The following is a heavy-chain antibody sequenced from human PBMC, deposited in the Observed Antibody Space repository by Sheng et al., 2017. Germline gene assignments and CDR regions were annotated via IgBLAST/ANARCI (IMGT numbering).Heavy chain of an antibody. D-gene: IGHD3-22*01. V-gene: IGHV4-38-2*02. CDR1: GYSISSGYY. CDR3: AREGYDSSGYYYRDDAFDI. Sequence: QVQLQESGPGLVKPSETLSLTCTVSGYSISSGYYWGWIRQPPGKGLEWIGSIYHSGSTYYNPSLKSRVTISVDTSKNQFSLKLSSVTAADTAVYYCAREGYDSSGYYYRDDAFDIWGQGTMVTVS. J-gene: IGHJ3*02. CDR2: IYHSGST.